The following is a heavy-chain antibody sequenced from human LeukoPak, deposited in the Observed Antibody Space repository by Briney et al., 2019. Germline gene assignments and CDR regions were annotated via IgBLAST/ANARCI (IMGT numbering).Heavy chain of an antibody. CDR2: ISSNGGST. V-gene: IGHV3-64*01. CDR3: ARDFYYDSSGPYFYYGMDV. CDR1: GFTFSSYA. Sequence: GGSLRPSCAASGFTFSSYALHWVRRAPGKGLEYVSGISSNGGSTYYANSVQGRFTISRDNSKNTLYLQMGSLGAEDMAVYYCARDFYYDSSGPYFYYGMDVWGQGTTVTVSS. D-gene: IGHD3-22*01. J-gene: IGHJ6*02.